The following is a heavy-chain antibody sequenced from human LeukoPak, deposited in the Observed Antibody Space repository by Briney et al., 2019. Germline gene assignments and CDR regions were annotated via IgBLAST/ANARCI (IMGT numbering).Heavy chain of an antibody. CDR1: GGSFSGYY. CDR2: INHSGST. V-gene: IGHV4-34*01. D-gene: IGHD2-15*01. CDR3: ARAGGGVVDASSPYYHYYMDV. Sequence: SETLSLTCAVYGGSFSGYYWSWIRQPPGKGLEWIGEINHSGSTNYNPSLKSRVTISVDTSKKQFSLKLSSVTAADTAVYYCARAGGGVVDASSPYYHYYMDVWGKGTTVTVSS. J-gene: IGHJ6*03.